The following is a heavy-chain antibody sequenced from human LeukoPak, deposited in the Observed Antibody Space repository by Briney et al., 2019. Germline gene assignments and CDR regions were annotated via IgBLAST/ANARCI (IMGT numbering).Heavy chain of an antibody. CDR3: AKQLGYCSDGSCYFPY. D-gene: IGHD2-15*01. V-gene: IGHV3-23*01. CDR1: GFAFNEYN. CDR2: ISNNGGYT. Sequence: GGSLRLSCAASGFAFNEYNMHWVRQAPGKGLEWVSAISNNGGYTYYADSVQGRFTISRDNSKSTLCLQMNSLRAEDTAVYYCAKQLGYCSDGSCYFPYWGQGTLVTVSS. J-gene: IGHJ4*02.